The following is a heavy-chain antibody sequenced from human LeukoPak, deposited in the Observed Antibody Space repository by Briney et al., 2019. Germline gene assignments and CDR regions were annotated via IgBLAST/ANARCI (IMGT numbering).Heavy chain of an antibody. CDR3: AREAFTVTRYEEMFFDY. CDR2: IYYSGST. V-gene: IGHV4-59*01. CDR1: GGSISSYY. J-gene: IGHJ4*02. D-gene: IGHD4-17*01. Sequence: SETLSLTCTVSGGSISSYYWSWIRQPPGKGLEWIGYIYYSGSTNYNPSLKSRVTISVDTSKNQFSLKLSSVTAADTAVYYCAREAFTVTRYEEMFFDYWGQGTLVTVSS.